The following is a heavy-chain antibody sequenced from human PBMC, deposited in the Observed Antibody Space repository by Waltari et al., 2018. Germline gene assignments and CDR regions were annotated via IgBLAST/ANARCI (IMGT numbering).Heavy chain of an antibody. Sequence: EVQLLESGGGLVQPGGSLRLSCAASGFTFSSYAMSWVRQAPGKGLEWVSAISGSGGSTSYADSVKGRFTSARDNSKNTLYLQMNSLGAEDTAVYYCAKDRSVYAIRGGFDPWGQGTLVTVSS. CDR3: AKDRSVYAIRGGFDP. CDR1: GFTFSSYA. J-gene: IGHJ5*02. D-gene: IGHD2-8*01. CDR2: ISGSGGST. V-gene: IGHV3-23*01.